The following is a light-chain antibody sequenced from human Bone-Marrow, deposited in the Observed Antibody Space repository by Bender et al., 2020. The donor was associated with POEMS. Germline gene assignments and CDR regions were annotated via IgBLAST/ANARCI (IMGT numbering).Light chain of an antibody. J-gene: IGLJ3*02. CDR3: QSYDSDLNGWV. V-gene: IGLV2-11*01. Sequence: QSALTQPRSVSGSPGQSVTFSCTGTSSDVGAYNYVSWYQQHPGKAPKLIIFDVTKRPSGVPDRFSGSRSGDTASLTISGLQAEDEAAYFCQSYDSDLNGWVFGGGTKLTVL. CDR2: DVT. CDR1: SSDVGAYNY.